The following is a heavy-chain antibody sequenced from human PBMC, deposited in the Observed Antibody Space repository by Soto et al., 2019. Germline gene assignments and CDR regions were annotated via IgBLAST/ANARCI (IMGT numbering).Heavy chain of an antibody. Sequence: SETLSLTCTVSGGSISSYYWSWIRQPPGKGLEWIGYIYYSGSTNYNPSLKSRVTISVDTSKNQFSLKLSSVTAADTAVYYCARQEGVAGTWYFQHWGQGTLVTVSS. J-gene: IGHJ1*01. D-gene: IGHD6-19*01. CDR3: ARQEGVAGTWYFQH. V-gene: IGHV4-59*08. CDR1: GGSISSYY. CDR2: IYYSGST.